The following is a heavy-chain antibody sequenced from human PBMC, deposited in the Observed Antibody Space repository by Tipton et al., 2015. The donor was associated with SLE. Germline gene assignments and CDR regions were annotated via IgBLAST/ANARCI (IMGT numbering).Heavy chain of an antibody. V-gene: IGHV5-10-1*01. CDR1: GYSFTSYW. D-gene: IGHD3-10*01. J-gene: IGHJ4*02. CDR2: IDPSDSYT. CDR3: ARRGKWFGELWEGFDY. Sequence: QSGAEVKKPGESLKISCKGSGYSFTSYWISWVRQMPGKGLEWMGRIDPSDSYTNYSPSFQGHVTISADKSISTAYLQWSSLKASDTAMYYCARRGKWFGELWEGFDYWGQGTLVTVSS.